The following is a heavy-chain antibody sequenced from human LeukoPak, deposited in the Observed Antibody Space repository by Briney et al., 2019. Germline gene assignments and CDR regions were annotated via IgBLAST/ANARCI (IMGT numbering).Heavy chain of an antibody. J-gene: IGHJ5*02. CDR2: IYYSGST. CDR1: GGSISSYY. V-gene: IGHV4-59*01. D-gene: IGHD2-15*01. Sequence: PSETLSLTCTVSGGSISSYYWSWIRQPPGKGLEWIGYIYYSGSTNYNPSLKSRVTISVDTSKNQFSLKLSSVTAADTAVYYCARDYCSGGSCYSAWFDPWGQGTLVTVSS. CDR3: ARDYCSGGSCYSAWFDP.